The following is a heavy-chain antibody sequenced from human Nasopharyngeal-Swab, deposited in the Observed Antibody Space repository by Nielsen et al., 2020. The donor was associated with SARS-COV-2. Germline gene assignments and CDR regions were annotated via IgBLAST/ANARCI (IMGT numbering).Heavy chain of an antibody. CDR1: GFTFSSYW. D-gene: IGHD6-13*01. J-gene: IGHJ6*02. CDR2: INSDGSST. Sequence: ESLKISCAASGFTFSSYWMHWVRQAPGKGLVWVSRINSDGSSTSYADSVKGRFTISRDNAKNTLYLQMNSLRAEDTAVYYCARDGLYSSSWSPYYYGMDVWGQGTTVTVSS. V-gene: IGHV3-74*01. CDR3: ARDGLYSSSWSPYYYGMDV.